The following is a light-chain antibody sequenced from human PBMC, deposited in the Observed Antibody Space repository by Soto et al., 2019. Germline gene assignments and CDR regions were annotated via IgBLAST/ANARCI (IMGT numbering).Light chain of an antibody. V-gene: IGKV3-15*01. CDR2: GAS. CDR1: QSISGN. CDR3: QQRSNRIT. J-gene: IGKJ5*01. Sequence: EIAMTQSPGTLSVSPGERAKLSCRPSQSISGNLVWYQQKPGQAPRLLIYGASTRATGIPARFSGSGSGTDFTLTVSSLEPEDFALYYCQQRSNRITFGQGTRLEI.